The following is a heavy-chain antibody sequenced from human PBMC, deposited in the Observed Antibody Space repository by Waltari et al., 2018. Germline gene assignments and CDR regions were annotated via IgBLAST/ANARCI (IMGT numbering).Heavy chain of an antibody. CDR2: IYSGGIT. D-gene: IGHD2-15*01. CDR3: ARAESGGMFDYYYGMDV. CDR1: GFNVNTHY. Sequence: ELQLVESGGGLIQPGGSLRLSCAASGFNVNTHYMSSVRQALGKGLEVISVIYSGGITHYADSVKGRFTISRDSYRNTLSLQMISLRAEDTAVYYCARAESGGMFDYYYGMDVWGQGTTVTVSS. V-gene: IGHV3-53*01. J-gene: IGHJ6*02.